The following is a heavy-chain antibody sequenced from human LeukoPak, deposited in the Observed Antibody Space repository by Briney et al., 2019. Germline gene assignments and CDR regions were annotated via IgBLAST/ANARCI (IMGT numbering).Heavy chain of an antibody. J-gene: IGHJ1*01. V-gene: IGHV4-59*03. CDR2: KSGAGRD. CDR3: ARTTRVTPDGRAEYFED. Sequence: SETLSLTCSVSGVSLSTYYWSWLRQPPGKGLEWVGYKSGAGRDLYNPSLKSRVTISVDASENQFSLSLRSVTAADTAMYYCARTTRVTPDGRAEYFEDWGQGTLVIVSS. D-gene: IGHD4-11*01. CDR1: GVSLSTYY.